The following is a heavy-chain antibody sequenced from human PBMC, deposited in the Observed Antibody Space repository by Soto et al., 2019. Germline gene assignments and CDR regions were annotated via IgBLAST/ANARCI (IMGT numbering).Heavy chain of an antibody. CDR1: GYTFTGYY. J-gene: IGHJ5*02. D-gene: IGHD5-18*01. CDR2: INPNSGGT. CDR3: ARGYSYGYWLDP. V-gene: IGHV1-2*04. Sequence: ASVKVSCKASGYTFTGYYMHWVRQAPGQGLEWMGWINPNSGGTNYAQKFQGWVTMTRDTSISTAYMELSRLRSDDTAVYYCARGYSYGYWLDPWGQGTLVTVYS.